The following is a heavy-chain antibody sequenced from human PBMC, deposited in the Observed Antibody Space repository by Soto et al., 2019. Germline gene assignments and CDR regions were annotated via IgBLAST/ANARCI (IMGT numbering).Heavy chain of an antibody. CDR1: GGTFSSYA. CDR3: AREGYYDFWSGYYSDYYYGMDV. V-gene: IGHV1-69*01. Sequence: QVQLVQSGAEVKKPGSSVKVSCKASGGTFSSYAISWVRQAPGQGLEWMGGIIPIFGTANYAQKFQGRVTITADESTRTAYMELSSLRAEDTAVYYCAREGYYDFWSGYYSDYYYGMDVWGQGTTVTVSS. D-gene: IGHD3-3*01. CDR2: IIPIFGTA. J-gene: IGHJ6*02.